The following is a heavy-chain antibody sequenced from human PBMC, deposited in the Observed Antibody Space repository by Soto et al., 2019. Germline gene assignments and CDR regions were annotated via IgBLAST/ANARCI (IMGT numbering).Heavy chain of an antibody. D-gene: IGHD6-19*01. V-gene: IGHV4-59*12. CDR3: ARSLSRKAVAGNFDY. CDR1: GGYISTYY. CDR2: IYYSGST. Sequence: SETLSLTCTVSGGYISTYYWSWIRQPPGKGLEWIGYIYYSGSTNYNPSLKSRVTISVDTSKNQFSLKLSSVTAADTAVYYCARSLSRKAVAGNFDYWGQGTLVTVSS. J-gene: IGHJ4*02.